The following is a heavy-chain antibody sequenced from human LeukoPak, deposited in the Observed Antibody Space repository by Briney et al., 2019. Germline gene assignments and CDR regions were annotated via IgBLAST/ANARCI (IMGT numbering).Heavy chain of an antibody. Sequence: ESVRGRFTISRDNAKNSLYLQMNSLRAEDTAVYYCARDKARYGMDVWGQGTTVTVSS. V-gene: IGHV3-48*03. CDR3: ARDKARYGMDV. J-gene: IGHJ6*02.